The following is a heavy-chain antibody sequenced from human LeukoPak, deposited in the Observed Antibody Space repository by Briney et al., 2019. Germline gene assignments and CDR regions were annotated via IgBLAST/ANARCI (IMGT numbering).Heavy chain of an antibody. V-gene: IGHV3-21*01. CDR2: ISSSSSYI. J-gene: IGHJ3*02. D-gene: IGHD3-22*01. CDR1: GFTFSSYS. Sequence: GGSLRLSCAASGFTFSSYSMNWVRQAPGKGLEWVSSISSSSSYIYYADSVKGRFTISRDNAKNSLYLQMNSLRAEDTAVYYCARGGGYYDSSGPWDAFDIWGQGTMVTVSS. CDR3: ARGGGYYDSSGPWDAFDI.